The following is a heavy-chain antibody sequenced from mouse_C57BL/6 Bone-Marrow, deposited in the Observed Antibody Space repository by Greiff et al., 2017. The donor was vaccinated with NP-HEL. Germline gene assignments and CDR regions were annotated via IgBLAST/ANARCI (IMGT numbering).Heavy chain of an antibody. Sequence: EVLLQQSGAELVRPGASVKLSCTASGFNIKDDYMHWVKQRPEQGLEWIGWIDPENGDTEYASKFQGKATITADTSSNTAYLQLSSLTSEDTAVYYCTKGRGAYWGQGTLVTVSA. D-gene: IGHD3-3*01. J-gene: IGHJ3*01. CDR3: TKGRGAY. CDR1: GFNIKDDY. CDR2: IDPENGDT. V-gene: IGHV14-4*01.